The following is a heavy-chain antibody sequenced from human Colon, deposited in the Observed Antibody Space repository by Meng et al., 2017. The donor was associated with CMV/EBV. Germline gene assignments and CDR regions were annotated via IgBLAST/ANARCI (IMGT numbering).Heavy chain of an antibody. Sequence: GESLKISCAAAGFTLSNAWVTWVRQAPGKGLEWIGRIKSRSDGGTTDYATPVKGRFTMSREDSKNILFLQMDSLKTEDTAVYYCVGGASRYSGYDLVDPYYGMDVWGQGTTVTVSS. CDR2: IKSRSDGGTT. CDR1: GFTLSNAW. V-gene: IGHV3-15*01. CDR3: VGGASRYSGYDLVDPYYGMDV. D-gene: IGHD5-12*01. J-gene: IGHJ6*02.